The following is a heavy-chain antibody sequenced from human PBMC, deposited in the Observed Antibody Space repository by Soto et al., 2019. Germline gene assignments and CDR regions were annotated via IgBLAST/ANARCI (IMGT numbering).Heavy chain of an antibody. Sequence: VQLVESGGGVVQPGRSLRLSCAASGFTFSSYAMSWVRQAPGKGLEWVSAISGSGGSTYYADSVKGRFTISRDNSKNTLYLQMNSLRAEDTAVYYCAKPLVRGVIMSGFDPWGQGTLVTVSS. CDR1: GFTFSSYA. CDR2: ISGSGGST. J-gene: IGHJ5*02. CDR3: AKPLVRGVIMSGFDP. D-gene: IGHD3-10*01. V-gene: IGHV3-23*04.